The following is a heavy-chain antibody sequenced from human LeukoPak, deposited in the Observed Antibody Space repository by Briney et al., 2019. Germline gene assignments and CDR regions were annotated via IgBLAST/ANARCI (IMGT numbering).Heavy chain of an antibody. V-gene: IGHV4-34*01. CDR1: GGSFSGYY. CDR2: INHSGST. Sequence: SETLSLTCAVYGGSFSGYYWSWIRQPPGKGLEWIGYINHSGSTNYNPSLKSRVTISIDTSKTQWSLKLTSVTAADTAVYCCARGYGSGNYYPKDYWGQGTLVTVSS. J-gene: IGHJ4*02. CDR3: ARGYGSGNYYPKDY. D-gene: IGHD3-10*01.